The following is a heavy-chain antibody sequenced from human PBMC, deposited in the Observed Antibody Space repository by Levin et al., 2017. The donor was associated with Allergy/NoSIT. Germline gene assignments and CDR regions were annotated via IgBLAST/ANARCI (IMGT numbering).Heavy chain of an antibody. CDR1: FFSLINSS. D-gene: IGHD3-22*01. Sequence: KPGGSLRLSCTVSFFSLINSSFLFLLPPPLMRLEWIGYIYYSGSTSYNPSLQSRVTISVDTSKNQFSLKLSSVTAADTAVYYCARITHYDDGSSDYDPGYYFDYWGQGALVTVSS. J-gene: IGHJ4*02. CDR3: ARITHYDDGSSDYDPGYYFDY. V-gene: IGHV4-59*01. CDR2: IYYSGST.